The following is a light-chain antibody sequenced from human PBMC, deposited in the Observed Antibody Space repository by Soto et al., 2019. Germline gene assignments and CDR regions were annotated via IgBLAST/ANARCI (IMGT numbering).Light chain of an antibody. Sequence: DIVMTQSPVTLSVSPGERVTLACRASQTIANNLAWYQQKPGQAPRVLVYGASTRARGIPARFSGSGSGTEFTLTISSLQSDDFEVYYCQQYNDRPPIFTFGPGTKVEIK. J-gene: IGKJ3*01. CDR1: QTIANN. V-gene: IGKV3-15*01. CDR3: QQYNDRPPIFT. CDR2: GAS.